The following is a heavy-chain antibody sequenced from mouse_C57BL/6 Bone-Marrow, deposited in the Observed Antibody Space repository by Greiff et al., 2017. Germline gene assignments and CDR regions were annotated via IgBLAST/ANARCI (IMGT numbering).Heavy chain of an antibody. V-gene: IGHV1-39*01. Sequence: VQLQQSGPELVKPGASVKISCKASGYSFTDYNMNWVKQSNGKSLEWIGVINPNYGTTSYNQKFKGKATLTVDQSSSTAYMQLNSLTSEDSAVYYWARSVVASSYWYFDVWGTGTTVTVSS. CDR1: GYSFTDYN. D-gene: IGHD1-1*01. J-gene: IGHJ1*03. CDR2: INPNYGTT. CDR3: ARSVVASSYWYFDV.